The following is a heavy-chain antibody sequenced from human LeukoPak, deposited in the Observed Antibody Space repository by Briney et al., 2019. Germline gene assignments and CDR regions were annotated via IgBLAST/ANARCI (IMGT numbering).Heavy chain of an antibody. CDR2: INSDGSEQ. V-gene: IGHV3-7*01. J-gene: IGHJ4*02. D-gene: IGHD4-23*01. CDR3: VRGGRWYGGN. Sequence: GGSLRLSCEASGFRFSDYYMSWVRQAPGEGLEWVARINSDGSEQNYVDSVKGRFTISRDNAKNSLHLQMNSLRAEDTAVYYCVRGGRWYGGNWGQGTLVTVSS. CDR1: GFRFSDYY.